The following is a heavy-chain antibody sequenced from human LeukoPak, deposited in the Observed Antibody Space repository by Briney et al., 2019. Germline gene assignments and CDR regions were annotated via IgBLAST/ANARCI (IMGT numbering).Heavy chain of an antibody. J-gene: IGHJ5*02. CDR2: IKQDGSEK. CDR1: GFTFSSYW. D-gene: IGHD6-13*01. V-gene: IGHV3-7*01. Sequence: GGSLRLSCAASGFTFSSYWMSWVRQAPGKGLEWVANIKQDGSEKYYVDSVKGRFTISRDNAKNSLYLQMNSLRAEDTAVYYCAREAGRYSSNIDWFDPWGQGTLVTVSS. CDR3: AREAGRYSSNIDWFDP.